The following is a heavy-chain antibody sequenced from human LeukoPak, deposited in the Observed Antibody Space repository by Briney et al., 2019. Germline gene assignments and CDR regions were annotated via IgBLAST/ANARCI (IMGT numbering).Heavy chain of an antibody. D-gene: IGHD6-13*01. CDR3: ARRGSELADAFDI. V-gene: IGHV5-51*01. Sequence: GESLKISCRGSGYIFTNYWIGWVRQMPGKGLEWMGIVYPGDSDTRYSPSFQGQVTMSADKSISTAYLQWSSLKASDTAMYSCARRGSELADAFDIWGQGTMVTVSS. CDR1: GYIFTNYW. J-gene: IGHJ3*02. CDR2: VYPGDSDT.